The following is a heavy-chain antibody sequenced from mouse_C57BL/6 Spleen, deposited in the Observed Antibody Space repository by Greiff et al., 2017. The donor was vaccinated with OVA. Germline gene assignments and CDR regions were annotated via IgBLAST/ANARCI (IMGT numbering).Heavy chain of an antibody. V-gene: IGHV1-80*01. CDR3: AYDGDYYAMDY. Sequence: VQLQQSGAELVKPGASVKISCKASGYAFSSYWMNWVKQRPGKGLEWIGQIYPGDGDTNYNGKFKGKATLTADKSSSTAYMQLSSLTSEDSAVHFCAYDGDYYAMDYWGQGTSVTVSS. CDR2: IYPGDGDT. D-gene: IGHD2-12*01. CDR1: GYAFSSYW. J-gene: IGHJ4*01.